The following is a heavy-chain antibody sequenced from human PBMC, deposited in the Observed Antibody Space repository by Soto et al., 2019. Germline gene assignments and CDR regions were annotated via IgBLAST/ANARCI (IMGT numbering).Heavy chain of an antibody. Sequence: ETLSLTCTVSVGSISSYYWSWMRQPPGKGLEWIGYIYYSGSTNYNPSLKSRVTISVDTSKNQFSLKLSSVTAADTAVYYCARALHYYDSSGYQVDAFDIWGQGTMVTVSS. J-gene: IGHJ3*02. V-gene: IGHV4-59*01. CDR2: IYYSGST. CDR3: ARALHYYDSSGYQVDAFDI. D-gene: IGHD3-22*01. CDR1: VGSISSYY.